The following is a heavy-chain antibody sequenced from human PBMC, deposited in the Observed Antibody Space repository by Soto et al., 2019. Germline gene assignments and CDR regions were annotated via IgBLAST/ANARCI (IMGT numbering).Heavy chain of an antibody. CDR1: GFTFSSYG. CDR2: ISYDGSNK. CDR3: AKDRYSSGWYPGY. Sequence: QVQLVESGGGVVQPGRSLRLSCAASGFTFSSYGMHWVRQAPGKGLEWVAVISYDGSNKYYADSVKGRFTISRDNSKNTLYLQMNSLRAEDTAVYYCAKDRYSSGWYPGYWGQGTLVTVSS. J-gene: IGHJ4*02. V-gene: IGHV3-30*18. D-gene: IGHD6-19*01.